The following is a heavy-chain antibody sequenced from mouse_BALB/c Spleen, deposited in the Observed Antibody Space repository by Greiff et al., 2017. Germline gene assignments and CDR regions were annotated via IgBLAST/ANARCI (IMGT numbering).Heavy chain of an antibody. CDR2: IYPGNSDT. J-gene: IGHJ3*01. Sequence: VQLQQSGTVLARPGASVKMSCKASGYTFTSYWMYWVKQRPGQGLEWIGAIYPGNSDTSYNQKFKGKAKLTAVTSTSTAYMELSSLTNEDSAVFYCTRSRKIYDGRGFAYWGQGTLVTVSA. V-gene: IGHV1-5*01. CDR3: TRSRKIYDGRGFAY. D-gene: IGHD2-3*01. CDR1: GYTFTSYW.